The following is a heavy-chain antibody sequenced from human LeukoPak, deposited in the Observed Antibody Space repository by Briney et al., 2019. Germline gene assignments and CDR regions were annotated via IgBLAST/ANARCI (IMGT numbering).Heavy chain of an antibody. V-gene: IGHV3-7*04. Sequence: GGSLRLSCAASGFTFTNNWMTWVRQAPGKGLEWVANIKPDDSEIYYVASVKGRFTISRHNAKNSVYLQMNSLRAEDTAVYYCARGRAIDIWGRGTMVIVSS. CDR2: IKPDDSEI. CDR3: ARGRAIDI. J-gene: IGHJ3*02. CDR1: GFTFTNNW.